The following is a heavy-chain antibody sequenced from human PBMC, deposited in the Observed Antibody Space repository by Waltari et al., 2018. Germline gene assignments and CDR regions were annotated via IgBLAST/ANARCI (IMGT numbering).Heavy chain of an antibody. CDR2: IYTSGST. Sequence: QVQLQESGPGLVKPSETLSLTCTVSGGSISSYYWRWIRQPAGKGLEWIGRIYTSGSTNYNPSLKSRVTMSVDTSKNQFSLKLSSVTAADTAVYYCARDGDYYDSSGYPAFDIWGQGTMVTVSS. V-gene: IGHV4-4*07. CDR1: GGSISSYY. J-gene: IGHJ3*02. D-gene: IGHD3-22*01. CDR3: ARDGDYYDSSGYPAFDI.